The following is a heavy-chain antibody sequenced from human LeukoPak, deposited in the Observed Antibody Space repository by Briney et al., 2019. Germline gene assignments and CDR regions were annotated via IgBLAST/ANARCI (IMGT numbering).Heavy chain of an antibody. D-gene: IGHD2-2*01. CDR3: AKVGICSSTSCSDY. J-gene: IGHJ4*02. Sequence: GRSLRLSCAASGFTFSSYGMHWVRQAPGMGLEWVAVISYDGSNKYYADSVKGRFTISRDNSKNTLYLQMNSLRAEDTAVYYCAKVGICSSTSCSDYWGQGTLVTVSS. CDR2: ISYDGSNK. CDR1: GFTFSSYG. V-gene: IGHV3-30*18.